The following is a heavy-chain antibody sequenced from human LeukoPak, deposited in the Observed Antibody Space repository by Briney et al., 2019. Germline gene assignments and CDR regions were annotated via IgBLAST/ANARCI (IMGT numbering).Heavy chain of an antibody. D-gene: IGHD3-3*01. J-gene: IGHJ6*02. CDR3: ARDTTIFGVVITYYYGMDV. Sequence: ASVKVSCKASGYTFTSYYMHWVRQAPGQGLEWMGIINPSGGSTSYAQKFQGRVTMTRDTSTSTVYMELSSLRSEGTAVYYCARDTTIFGVVITYYYGMDVWGQGTTVTVSS. CDR1: GYTFTSYY. CDR2: INPSGGST. V-gene: IGHV1-46*01.